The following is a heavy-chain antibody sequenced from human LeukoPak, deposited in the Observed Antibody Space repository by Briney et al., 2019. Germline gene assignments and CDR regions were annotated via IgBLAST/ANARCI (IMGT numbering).Heavy chain of an antibody. CDR1: GFTFRSYW. V-gene: IGHV3-7*03. J-gene: IGHJ4*02. Sequence: GGSLRLSCAASGFTFRSYWMSWVRQAPGKGLEWVANIKQDGSEKYYADSVKGRFTISRDNAKNSLYLQMNSLRAEDTAVYYCAGDGGPFDFWGQGTLVTVSS. D-gene: IGHD2-15*01. CDR3: AGDGGPFDF. CDR2: IKQDGSEK.